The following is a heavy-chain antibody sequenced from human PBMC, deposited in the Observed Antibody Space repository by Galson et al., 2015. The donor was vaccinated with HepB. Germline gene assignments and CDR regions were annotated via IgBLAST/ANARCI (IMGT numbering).Heavy chain of an antibody. J-gene: IGHJ4*02. Sequence: SLRLSCAASEFTLRSNAMHWVRQAPGKGLEWVAVISYDGSNKYYADSVKGRFTISRDNSKSTLFLEMNSLRPEDTAVYYCARGPDYGDYAPYDYWGQGTLVTVSS. D-gene: IGHD4-17*01. V-gene: IGHV3-30*04. CDR2: ISYDGSNK. CDR3: ARGPDYGDYAPYDY. CDR1: EFTLRSNA.